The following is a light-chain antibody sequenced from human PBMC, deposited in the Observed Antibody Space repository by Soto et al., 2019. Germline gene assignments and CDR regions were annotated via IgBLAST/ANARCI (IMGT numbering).Light chain of an antibody. Sequence: DIQMTQSPSTLSASVGDRVTITCRASQSMNDWLAWYQQKPGKPPKVLIYDASSLQSGVPSRFGGSGSGTEFTLALGSLQPDDVATYYCLRYNAFSQSFGQGTKVEI. V-gene: IGKV1-5*01. J-gene: IGKJ1*01. CDR2: DAS. CDR1: QSMNDW. CDR3: LRYNAFSQS.